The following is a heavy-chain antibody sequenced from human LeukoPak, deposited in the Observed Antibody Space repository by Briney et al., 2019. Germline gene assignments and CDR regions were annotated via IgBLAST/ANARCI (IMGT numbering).Heavy chain of an antibody. CDR1: GFTFSSYA. CDR3: AKERHYYNSSGYYRFDY. CDR2: ISDSGGNT. J-gene: IGHJ4*02. D-gene: IGHD3-22*01. V-gene: IGHV3-23*01. Sequence: GGSLRLSCAASGFTFSSYAMSWVRQAPGKGLEWVSGISDSGGNTYYADSVKGRFTISRDNPKNTLYLQKNSLRAEDTAVYYCAKERHYYNSSGYYRFDYWGQGTLVTVSS.